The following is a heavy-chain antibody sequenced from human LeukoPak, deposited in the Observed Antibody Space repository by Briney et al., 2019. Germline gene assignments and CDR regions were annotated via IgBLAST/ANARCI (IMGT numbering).Heavy chain of an antibody. CDR1: GYTFTDYY. CDR2: IHPNSGDT. D-gene: IGHD5-12*01. CDR3: ARDMGRYSGYDYDY. V-gene: IGHV1-2*02. Sequence: ASVKVSCKTSGYTFTDYYLHWVRPAPGQGLGWVGWIHPNSGDTHYAQKFQGRLTMTRDTSISTVYMELTRLRSDDTAVYYCARDMGRYSGYDYDYWGQGTLVTASS. J-gene: IGHJ4*02.